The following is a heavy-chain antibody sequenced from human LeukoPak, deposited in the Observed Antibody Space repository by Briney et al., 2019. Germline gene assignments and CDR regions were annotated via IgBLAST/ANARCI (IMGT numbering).Heavy chain of an antibody. J-gene: IGHJ5*02. CDR1: GGSISIIGYY. CDR3: ASYAYGVSGYNWFDP. D-gene: IGHD3-16*01. V-gene: IGHV4-39*01. CDR2: IYYRGST. Sequence: PSETLSLTCTVSGGSISIIGYYWGWTRQPPGKGLEGIGSIYYRGSTYYNPSLKSRVTISVDTSKNQFSLKPSSVTAADTAVYYCASYAYGVSGYNWFDPWGQGTLVTVSS.